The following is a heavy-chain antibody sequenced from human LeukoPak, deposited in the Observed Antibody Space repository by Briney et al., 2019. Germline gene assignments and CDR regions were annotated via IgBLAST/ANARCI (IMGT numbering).Heavy chain of an antibody. J-gene: IGHJ4*02. V-gene: IGHV3-48*01. CDR1: GFTFSSYS. Sequence: PGGSLRLSCAASGFTFSSYSMNWVRQAPGKGLEWVSYISSSSSTIYYADSVKGRFTISRDNAKNSLYLQMNSPRAEDTAVYYCARDDYSNYGDYWGQGTLVTVSS. CDR3: ARDDYSNYGDY. D-gene: IGHD4-11*01. CDR2: ISSSSSTI.